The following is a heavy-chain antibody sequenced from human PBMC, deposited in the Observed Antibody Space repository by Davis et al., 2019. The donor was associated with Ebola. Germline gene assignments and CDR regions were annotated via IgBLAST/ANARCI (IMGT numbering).Heavy chain of an antibody. Sequence: GGSLRLSCAASGFTVSSNYMSWVRQAPGKGLEWVAVISYDESNKYYADSVKGRFTISRDNSKNTLYLQMNSLRAEDTAVYYCARRGLAYCGGDCYPFDYWGQGTLVTVSS. CDR3: ARRGLAYCGGDCYPFDY. CDR2: ISYDESNK. V-gene: IGHV3-30-3*01. J-gene: IGHJ4*02. CDR1: GFTVSSNY. D-gene: IGHD2-21*02.